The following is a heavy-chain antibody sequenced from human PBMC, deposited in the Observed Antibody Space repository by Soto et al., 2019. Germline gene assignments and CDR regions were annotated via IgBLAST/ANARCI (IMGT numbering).Heavy chain of an antibody. CDR2: MNPNSGNT. J-gene: IGHJ5*02. CDR3: ARDLSSVSNGFFDP. D-gene: IGHD3-22*01. V-gene: IGHV1-8*01. Sequence: ASVKVSCKASGDTFTSYDINCVRQATGQGLEWMGWMNPNSGNTDYAQKFQGRVTMTWDTSISTAYMELSSLRSDDTAVYYCARDLSSVSNGFFDPWGQGTLVTVSS. CDR1: GDTFTSYD.